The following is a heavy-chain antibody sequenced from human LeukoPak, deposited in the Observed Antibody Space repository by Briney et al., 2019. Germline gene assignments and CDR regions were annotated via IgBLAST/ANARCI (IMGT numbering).Heavy chain of an antibody. CDR1: GFIFSTYA. Sequence: GGSLRLSCAASGFIFSTYAMSWVRQAPGKGLEWVSGISGSGDSTYYADSVKGRFTISRDNYKNTPYLQMNSLRAEDTAVYYCAKGYPTSLDYWGQGTLVTVSS. J-gene: IGHJ4*02. V-gene: IGHV3-23*01. CDR2: ISGSGDST. CDR3: AKGYPTSLDY. D-gene: IGHD1-26*01.